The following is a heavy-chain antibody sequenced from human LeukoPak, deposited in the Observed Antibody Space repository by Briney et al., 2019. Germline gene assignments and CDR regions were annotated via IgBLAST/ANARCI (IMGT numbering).Heavy chain of an antibody. CDR1: GYTFTGYY. CDR3: ARDGSRSRSEAAFDY. D-gene: IGHD6-13*01. V-gene: IGHV1-2*04. Sequence: ASVKVSCKASGYTFTGYYMHWVRQAPGQGLEWMGWINPNSGGTNYAQKFQGWVTMTRDTSISTAYMELSRLRSDDTAVYYCARDGSRSRSEAAFDYWGQGTLVTVSS. CDR2: INPNSGGT. J-gene: IGHJ4*02.